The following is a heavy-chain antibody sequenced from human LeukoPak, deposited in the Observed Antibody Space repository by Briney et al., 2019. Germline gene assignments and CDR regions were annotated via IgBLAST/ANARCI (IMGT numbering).Heavy chain of an antibody. CDR2: ISGSGGST. V-gene: IGHV3-23*01. J-gene: IGHJ4*02. D-gene: IGHD1-26*01. CDR1: GFTFSSYG. Sequence: GGSLRLSCAASGFTFSSYGMSWVRQAPGKGLEWVSAISGSGGSTYYADSVKGRFTISRDNSKNTLYVQMNSLRGEDTAVYYCAKQEGATAYFDYWGQGTLVTVSS. CDR3: AKQEGATAYFDY.